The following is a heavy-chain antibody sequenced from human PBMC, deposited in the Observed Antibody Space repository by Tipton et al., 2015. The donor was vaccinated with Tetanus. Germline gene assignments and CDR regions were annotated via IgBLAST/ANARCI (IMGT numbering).Heavy chain of an antibody. J-gene: IGHJ4*02. Sequence: LSLTCTVSGGSIRSGGFYWSWIRQHPVKGLEWIGYIYYTGNMYYNPSLKSRVTISVDTSKNQFSLKLSSVTAADTAEYYCARRSVSARFDDWGQGTLVTVSS. CDR3: ARRSVSARFDD. V-gene: IGHV4-31*03. CDR1: GGSIRSGGFY. CDR2: IYYTGNM. D-gene: IGHD6-6*01.